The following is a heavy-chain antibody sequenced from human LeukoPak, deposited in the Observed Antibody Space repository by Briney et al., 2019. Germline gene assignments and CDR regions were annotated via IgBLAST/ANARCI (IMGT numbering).Heavy chain of an antibody. Sequence: GGSLGLSCAASAFTFSTYGITWARQAPGKGLEWVSTISATGGSTYYADSVKGRFTISRDNSKDTLYLQMNSLRAEDTAVYFCAKGGYSSGWRNFFDYWGQGTLVTVSS. CDR1: AFTFSTYG. J-gene: IGHJ4*02. CDR2: ISATGGST. V-gene: IGHV3-23*01. D-gene: IGHD6-19*01. CDR3: AKGGYSSGWRNFFDY.